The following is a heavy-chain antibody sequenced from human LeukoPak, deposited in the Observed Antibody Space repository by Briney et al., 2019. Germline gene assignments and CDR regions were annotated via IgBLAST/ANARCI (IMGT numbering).Heavy chain of an antibody. V-gene: IGHV3-72*01. Sequence: GGSLRLSCAVSGFTFSDHFLDWVRQAPGKGLEWVGRSRNKAKSYTTEYAASVKGRFTISRDDSKTSLYLQMNSLKTEDTAVYYCVQVGSVAGSDYLNYWGQGTLVTVSS. J-gene: IGHJ4*02. CDR3: VQVGSVAGSDYLNY. CDR2: SRNKAKSYTT. CDR1: GFTFSDHF. D-gene: IGHD6-19*01.